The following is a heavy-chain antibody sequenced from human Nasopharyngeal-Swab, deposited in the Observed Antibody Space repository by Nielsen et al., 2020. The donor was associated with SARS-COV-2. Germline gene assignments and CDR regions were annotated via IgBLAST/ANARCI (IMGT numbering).Heavy chain of an antibody. J-gene: IGHJ6*03. Sequence: SETLSLPCAVSGGSISHNNWWGWVRQPPGKGLEWIGEIYHSGSTNYNPSLKSRVTISVDKSKNQFSLKLSSVTAADTAIYYCTRPYYYYMDVWGKGTTVTVSS. CDR1: GGSISHNNW. CDR2: IYHSGST. CDR3: TRPYYYYMDV. V-gene: IGHV4-4*02.